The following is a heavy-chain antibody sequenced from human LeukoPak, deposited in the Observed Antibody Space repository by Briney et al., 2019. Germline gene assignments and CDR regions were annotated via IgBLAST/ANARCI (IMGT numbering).Heavy chain of an antibody. J-gene: IGHJ4*02. Sequence: GGSLRLSCAASGFTFSSYEMNWVRQAPGKGLEWVSYISSSGSTIYYADSVKGRFTISRDNAKNSLYLQMNSPRAEDTAVYYCAKEGYCSGGSCYSYFDYWGQGTLVTVSS. CDR3: AKEGYCSGGSCYSYFDY. CDR1: GFTFSSYE. D-gene: IGHD2-15*01. V-gene: IGHV3-48*03. CDR2: ISSSGSTI.